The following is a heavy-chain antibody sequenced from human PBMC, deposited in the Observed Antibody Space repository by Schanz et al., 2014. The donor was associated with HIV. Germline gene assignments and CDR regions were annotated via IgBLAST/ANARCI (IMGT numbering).Heavy chain of an antibody. CDR2: ISTGGERT. D-gene: IGHD3-10*01. J-gene: IGHJ4*02. CDR1: GFNFNNYA. V-gene: IGHV3-23*01. CDR3: GTYNYGSGHDY. Sequence: EVQLLESGGGLEQPGGSLRLSCAASGFNFNNYAMSWVRQDPGRGLEWVSAISTGGERTFYADSVKGRFTISRDNSKNTLYLQMNSLRAEDTAIYHCGTYNYGSGHDYWGQGTLVTVSS.